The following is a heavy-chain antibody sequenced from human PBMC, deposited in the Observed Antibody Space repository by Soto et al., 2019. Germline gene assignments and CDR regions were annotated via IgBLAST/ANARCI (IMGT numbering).Heavy chain of an antibody. CDR1: GETFNFYT. Sequence: QVQLVQSGAEVKKPGSSLRVSCKASGETFNFYTINWVRQAPGLGLEWLGRIIPYLSVSNYAQKFQGRVTITADKSTNTAYMEVRSLRSEDTAMYYCATSFGSGYRAFDYWGQGALVTVSS. J-gene: IGHJ4*02. CDR2: IIPYLSVS. V-gene: IGHV1-69*02. CDR3: ATSFGSGYRAFDY. D-gene: IGHD3-10*01.